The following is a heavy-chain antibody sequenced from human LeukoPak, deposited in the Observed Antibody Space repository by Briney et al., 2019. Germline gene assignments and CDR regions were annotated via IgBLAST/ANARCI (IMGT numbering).Heavy chain of an antibody. D-gene: IGHD6-19*01. CDR2: ISGSGGST. CDR3: ARPTTSGWYPH. Sequence: GGSLRLSCAASGFTFSSYAMSWVRQAPGKGLEWVSAISGSGGSTYYADSVKGRFTISRDNAKNSLYLQMNSLRAEDTAVYYCARPTTSGWYPHWGQGTMVTVSS. V-gene: IGHV3-23*01. CDR1: GFTFSSYA. J-gene: IGHJ3*01.